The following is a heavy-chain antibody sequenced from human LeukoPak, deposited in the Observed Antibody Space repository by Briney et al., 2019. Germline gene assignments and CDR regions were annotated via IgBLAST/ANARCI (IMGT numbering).Heavy chain of an antibody. J-gene: IGHJ4*02. CDR2: ISSSSSTI. D-gene: IGHD4-23*01. Sequence: GGSLRLSCAASGFTFSSYSMNWVRQAPGKGLEWVSYISSSSSTIYYADSVKGRFTISRDNAKNSLYLQMNSRRAEDTAVYYCARLRATTVVGDFDYWGQGTLVTVSS. CDR3: ARLRATTVVGDFDY. CDR1: GFTFSSYS. V-gene: IGHV3-48*04.